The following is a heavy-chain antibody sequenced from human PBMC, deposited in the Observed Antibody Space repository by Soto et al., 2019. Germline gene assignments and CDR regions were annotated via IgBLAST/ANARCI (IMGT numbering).Heavy chain of an antibody. J-gene: IGHJ6*02. CDR1: VFTFGDHA. Sequence: GGSLRLCCRASVFTFGDHAMIWVRQAPGKGLEWVGFIRSKTYGGTTEYAASVKGRFTISGDDSKSIAYLQMNSLKTEDTAVYYCTRESSGYDLYYGMDVWGQGTTVTVSS. D-gene: IGHD5-12*01. V-gene: IGHV3-49*04. CDR2: IRSKTYGGTT. CDR3: TRESSGYDLYYGMDV.